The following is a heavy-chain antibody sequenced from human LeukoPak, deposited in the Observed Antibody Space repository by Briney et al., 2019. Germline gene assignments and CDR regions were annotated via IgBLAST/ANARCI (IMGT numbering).Heavy chain of an antibody. CDR1: GFTFSSYA. CDR3: AKVWDILTGYSXXXLDY. Sequence: GGSLRLSCAASGFTFSSYAMSWVRQAPGKGLEWVSAISGSGGSTYYADSVKGRFTISRDNSKNTLYLQMNSLRAEDTAVYYCAKVWDILTGYSXXXLDYWGQGTLVTVSS. J-gene: IGHJ4*02. V-gene: IGHV3-23*01. D-gene: IGHD3-9*01. CDR2: ISGSGGST.